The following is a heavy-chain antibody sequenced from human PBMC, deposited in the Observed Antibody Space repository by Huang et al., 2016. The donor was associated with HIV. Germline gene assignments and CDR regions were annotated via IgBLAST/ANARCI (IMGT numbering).Heavy chain of an antibody. CDR3: ARHREGPVAYYSGWGSHLNYMDV. J-gene: IGHJ6*03. CDR1: GGSIRSSDYH. D-gene: IGHD3-10*01. Sequence: QLLLQESGPGLVKPSEALALTCAVSGGSIRSSDYHWGWIRQPPGKGLEWIGGIYYKGSTHHRPSRKSRVTIAVDTSKNLFFLNLTSMTAADTAVYYCARHREGPVAYYSGWGSHLNYMDVWGRGRTVVVSS. CDR2: IYYKGST. V-gene: IGHV4-39*01.